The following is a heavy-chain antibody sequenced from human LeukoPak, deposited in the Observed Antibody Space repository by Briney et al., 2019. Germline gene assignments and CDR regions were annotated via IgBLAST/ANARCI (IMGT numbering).Heavy chain of an antibody. CDR3: AREGNWNNFDY. CDR1: GFTFSNYE. D-gene: IGHD1-1*01. Sequence: GGSLRLSCAASGFTFSNYEMNWVRQAPGKGPEWVSYISGSAGTLYYADSVKGRFTTSRDNAKKSLYLQMNSLRAEDTAVYYCAREGNWNNFDYWGQGTLVTVSS. J-gene: IGHJ4*02. CDR2: ISGSAGTL. V-gene: IGHV3-48*03.